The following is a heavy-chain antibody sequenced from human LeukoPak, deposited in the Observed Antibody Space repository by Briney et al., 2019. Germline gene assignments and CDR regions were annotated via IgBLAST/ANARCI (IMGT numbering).Heavy chain of an antibody. D-gene: IGHD3-10*01. CDR3: ARAPMVGFAYWFDP. Sequence: SETLSLTCAVYGGSFSGYYWSWIRQPPGKGLEWIGYIYYSGSTYYNPSLKSRVTISVDTSKNQFSLKLSSVTAADTAVYYCARAPMVGFAYWFDPWGQGTLVTVSS. CDR2: IYYSGST. J-gene: IGHJ5*02. V-gene: IGHV4-30-4*01. CDR1: GGSFSGYY.